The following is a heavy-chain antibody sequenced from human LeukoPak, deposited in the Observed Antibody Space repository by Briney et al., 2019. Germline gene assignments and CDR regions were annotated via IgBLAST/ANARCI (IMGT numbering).Heavy chain of an antibody. D-gene: IGHD4-23*01. CDR1: GGTFSSYA. CDR2: IIPIFGTA. J-gene: IGHJ6*03. V-gene: IGHV1-69*05. Sequence: ASVKVSCKASGGTFSSYAISWVRQAPGQGLEWMGGIIPIFGTANYAQKFQGRVTITTDESTSTAYMELSSLRSEDTAVYYCARGVYGGTYYYYYMDVWGKGTTVTVSS. CDR3: ARGVYGGTYYYYYMDV.